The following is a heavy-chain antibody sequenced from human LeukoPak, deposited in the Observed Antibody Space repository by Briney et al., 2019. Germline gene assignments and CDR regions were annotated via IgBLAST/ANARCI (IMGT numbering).Heavy chain of an antibody. Sequence: SVKVSCKASGGSFRTYPISWVRQAPGQGLEWMGGLTQFFRRTNYTRKFQGRLTITTDESSSTAYMELSDLRSDDTAVYYCATSESGRSWDWFAPWGQGTLVTVSS. CDR1: GGSFRTYP. D-gene: IGHD3-10*01. V-gene: IGHV1-69*05. CDR3: ATSESGRSWDWFAP. J-gene: IGHJ5*02. CDR2: LTQFFRRT.